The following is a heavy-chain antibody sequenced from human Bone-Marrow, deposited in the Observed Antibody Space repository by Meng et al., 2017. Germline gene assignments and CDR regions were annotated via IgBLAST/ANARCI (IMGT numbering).Heavy chain of an antibody. CDR3: ARGESYYDILTGYYPIRYYYYYYGMDV. Sequence: SVKVSCKASGGTFRSYAISWVRHAPGQGLEWMGGIIPIFGTANDAQQFQGRVTITADESTSTAYMELSSLRSEDTAVYYCARGESYYDILTGYYPIRYYYYYYGMDVWGQGTTVTVSS. CDR1: GGTFRSYA. D-gene: IGHD3-9*01. V-gene: IGHV1-69*13. J-gene: IGHJ6*02. CDR2: IIPIFGTA.